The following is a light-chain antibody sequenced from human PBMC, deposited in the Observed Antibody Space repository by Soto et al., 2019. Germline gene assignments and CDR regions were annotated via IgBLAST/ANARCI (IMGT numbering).Light chain of an antibody. Sequence: EIVLTQSPATLSLSPGERATLSCRASQSVSSYLAWYQQKPGQAPRLLIYDASRRATGIPARFSGSGSVTDFTLIISSLEPEDFSVYYCKQRSNLLTFGGGTKVEIK. CDR1: QSVSSY. J-gene: IGKJ4*01. CDR3: KQRSNLLT. V-gene: IGKV3-11*01. CDR2: DAS.